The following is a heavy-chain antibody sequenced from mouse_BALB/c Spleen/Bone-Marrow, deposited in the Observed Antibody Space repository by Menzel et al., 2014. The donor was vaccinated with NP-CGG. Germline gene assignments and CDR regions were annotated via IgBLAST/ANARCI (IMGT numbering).Heavy chain of an antibody. CDR1: GFTFSSYA. J-gene: IGHJ2*01. V-gene: IGHV5-6-5*01. CDR3: ARGGFRGLDY. CDR2: ISSGGST. Sequence: EVQLVESGGGLVKPGGSLKLSCAASGFTFSSYAMSWVRRTPEKRLEWVASISSGGSTYYPDSVKGRFTISRDNARNILYLQMSSLRSEDTAMYYCARGGFRGLDYWGQGTTLTVSS.